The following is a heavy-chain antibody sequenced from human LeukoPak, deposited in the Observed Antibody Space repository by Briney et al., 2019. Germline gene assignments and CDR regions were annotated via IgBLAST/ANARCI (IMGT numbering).Heavy chain of an antibody. D-gene: IGHD6-19*01. CDR1: GFTFSSYE. CDR2: ISRSGDIR. J-gene: IGHJ5*01. V-gene: IGHV3-48*03. CDR3: AREVEAVDDS. Sequence: LTGGSLRLSCVASGFTFSSYEMNWVRQAPGKGLEWLSYISRSGDIRYSADSVKGRFTISRDNAKNSLYLQMNSLRAEDTAVYYCAREVEAVDDSWGQGILVTVSS.